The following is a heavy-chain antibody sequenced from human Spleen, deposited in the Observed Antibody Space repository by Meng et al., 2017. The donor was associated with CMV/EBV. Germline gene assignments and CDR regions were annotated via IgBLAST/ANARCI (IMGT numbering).Heavy chain of an antibody. CDR3: ARSRDGYNFDY. J-gene: IGHJ4*02. V-gene: IGHV1-2*02. CDR2: INPNSGGT. CDR1: GYTFTGYY. Sequence: QGRLGHSGAEVKKPGALVKVSCKASGYTFTGYYMHWVRQAPGQGLEWMGWINPNSGGTNYAQKFQGRVTMTRDTSISTAYMELSRLRSEDTAAYYCARSRDGYNFDYWGQGTLVTVSS. D-gene: IGHD5-24*01.